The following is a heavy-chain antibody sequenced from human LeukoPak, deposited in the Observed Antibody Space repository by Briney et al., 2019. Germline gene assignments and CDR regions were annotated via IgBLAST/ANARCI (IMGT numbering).Heavy chain of an antibody. V-gene: IGHV4-39*07. CDR3: ARGYSYGIDY. D-gene: IGHD5-18*01. Sequence: SETLSLTCTVSGGSISSSSYYWGWIRQPPGKGLEWIGSIYYSGSTYYNPSLKSRVTISVDTSKNQFSLKLSSVTAEDTAVYYCARGYSYGIDYWGQGTLVTVSS. CDR2: IYYSGST. J-gene: IGHJ4*02. CDR1: GGSISSSSYY.